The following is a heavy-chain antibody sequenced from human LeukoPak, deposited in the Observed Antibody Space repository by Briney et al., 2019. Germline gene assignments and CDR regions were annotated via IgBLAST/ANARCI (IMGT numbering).Heavy chain of an antibody. CDR3: ARVAHSSGWYPDDAFDI. Sequence: ASVKVSCKASGYTFTSYGISWVRQAPGQGLEWMGWISAYNGNTNYAQKLQGRVTMTTDTSTSTAYMELRSLRSDDTAVCYCARVAHSSGWYPDDAFDIWGQGTVVTVSS. CDR1: GYTFTSYG. D-gene: IGHD6-19*01. V-gene: IGHV1-18*01. CDR2: ISAYNGNT. J-gene: IGHJ3*02.